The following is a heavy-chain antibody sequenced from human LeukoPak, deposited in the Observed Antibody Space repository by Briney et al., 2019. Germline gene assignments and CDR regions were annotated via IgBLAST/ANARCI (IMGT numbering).Heavy chain of an antibody. Sequence: GVSLRLSCAAFGFTFSDYSMNWVRQAPGKGLEWISYIGIDSGNTNYADSVKGRFTISGDKAKNSLYLQMNSLRVEDTAVYYCARDYKYAFDNWGQGTLVTVSS. V-gene: IGHV3-48*01. CDR1: GFTFSDYS. J-gene: IGHJ4*02. CDR2: IGIDSGNT. D-gene: IGHD5-24*01. CDR3: ARDYKYAFDN.